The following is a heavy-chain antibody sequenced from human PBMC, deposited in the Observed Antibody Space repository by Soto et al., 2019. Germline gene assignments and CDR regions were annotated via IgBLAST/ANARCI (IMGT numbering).Heavy chain of an antibody. CDR3: ARDAALPGEADRFDY. D-gene: IGHD2-15*01. CDR2: VYHNGLT. J-gene: IGHJ4*02. CDR1: VDSIGSNVW. Sequence: SETVSLTCDVSVDSIGSNVWWSWVRQPPGKGLEWIGEVYHNGLTDYNPSLRGRATMSADMSKNQFSLRVTSVTDADTAIYYCARDAALPGEADRFDYWGQGALVTVSS. V-gene: IGHV4-4*02.